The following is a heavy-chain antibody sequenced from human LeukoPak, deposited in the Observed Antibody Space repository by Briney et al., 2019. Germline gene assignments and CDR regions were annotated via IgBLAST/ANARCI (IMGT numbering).Heavy chain of an antibody. D-gene: IGHD3-9*01. CDR3: ARDHYDILTGPDY. J-gene: IGHJ4*02. V-gene: IGHV1-8*01. CDR1: GYTFTSYD. Sequence: ASVKVSCKASGYTFTSYDINWVRQATGQGLEWMGWMNPNSGNTGYAQKFQGRVTMTRNTSISTAYMELSSLRSEDMAVYYCARDHYDILTGPDYWGQGTLVTVSS. CDR2: MNPNSGNT.